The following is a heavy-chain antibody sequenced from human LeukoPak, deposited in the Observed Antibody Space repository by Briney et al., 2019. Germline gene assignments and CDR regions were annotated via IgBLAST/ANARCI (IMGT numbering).Heavy chain of an antibody. CDR1: GYNFTNYW. J-gene: IGHJ3*02. CDR3: ARRRYNGYVYAFDI. D-gene: IGHD5-12*01. Sequence: ESLKISCKGSGYNFTNYWLGWVRQMPGKGLEWMGIIYPDDSDTTYSPSLQGQVPISADKSISTAYLQWSSLKASDTAMYYCARRRYNGYVYAFDIWGQGTMVTVSS. V-gene: IGHV5-51*01. CDR2: IYPDDSDT.